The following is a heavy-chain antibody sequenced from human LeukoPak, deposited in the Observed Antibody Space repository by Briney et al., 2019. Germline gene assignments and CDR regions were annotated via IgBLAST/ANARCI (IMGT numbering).Heavy chain of an antibody. Sequence: PGGSLRLSCAASGFTVSSNYMSWVRQAPGKGLEWVSIIYNGGSTYYADSVKGRFTISRDNSKNTLYLQMNSLRAEDTAVYYCASAVALDYWGQGTLVTVSS. CDR2: IYNGGST. J-gene: IGHJ4*02. CDR1: GFTVSSNY. V-gene: IGHV3-66*01. CDR3: ASAVALDY.